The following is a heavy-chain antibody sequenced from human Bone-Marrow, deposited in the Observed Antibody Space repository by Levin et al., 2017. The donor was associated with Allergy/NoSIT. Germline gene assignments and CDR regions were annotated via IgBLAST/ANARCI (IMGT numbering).Heavy chain of an antibody. J-gene: IGHJ6*02. CDR1: GFTFESYS. V-gene: IGHV3-21*01. CDR3: ARDFSSTDNYFFYGMDV. D-gene: IGHD5-24*01. Sequence: PGGSLRLSCAGSGFTFESYSMNWVRQAPGKGLEWVSGISSSGRHTYYIDSLKGRLTISRDNAKKLVYLQMSSLRVEDTGVYYCARDFSSTDNYFFYGMDVWGQGTTVTVS. CDR2: ISSSGRHT.